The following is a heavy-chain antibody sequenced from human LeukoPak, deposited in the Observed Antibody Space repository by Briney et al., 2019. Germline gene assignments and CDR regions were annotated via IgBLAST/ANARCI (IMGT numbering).Heavy chain of an antibody. J-gene: IGHJ4*02. V-gene: IGHV3-23*01. Sequence: GGSLRLSCAASGFTFSSYAMTWVRQAPGKGLEWVSVIGYSGGDIQYADSVKGRFTISRDNSKNTLYLQMNSLRVEDTAVYYCARDADYYDSSGYTHIFDYWGQGTLVTVSS. CDR1: GFTFSSYA. CDR2: IGYSGGDI. CDR3: ARDADYYDSSGYTHIFDY. D-gene: IGHD3-22*01.